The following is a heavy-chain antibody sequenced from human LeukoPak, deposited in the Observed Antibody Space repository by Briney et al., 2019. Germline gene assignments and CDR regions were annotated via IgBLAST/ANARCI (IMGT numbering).Heavy chain of an antibody. CDR2: INSDGSST. V-gene: IGHV3-74*01. CDR1: GFTFSSYW. D-gene: IGHD6-13*01. Sequence: PGGSLRLSCAASGFTFSSYWMHWVRQAPGKGLVWVSRINSDGSSTSYADSVKGRFTISRDNAKNTLYLQMNSLRAEDTAVYYCAKDYGSSWYVGAFDIWGQGTMVTVSS. J-gene: IGHJ3*02. CDR3: AKDYGSSWYVGAFDI.